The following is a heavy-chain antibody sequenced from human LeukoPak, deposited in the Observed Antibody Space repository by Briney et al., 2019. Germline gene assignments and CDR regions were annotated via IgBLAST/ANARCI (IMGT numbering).Heavy chain of an antibody. V-gene: IGHV3-30*09. CDR1: GLTFSSYA. D-gene: IGHD1-26*01. Sequence: GRSLRLSCAASGLTFSSYAMHWVRQAPGKGLEWVAVISYDGSNKYYADSVKGRFAISRDNSKNTLYLQMNSLRAEDTAVYYCARDRGWELLQRDYYYGMDVWGKGTTVTVSS. CDR2: ISYDGSNK. CDR3: ARDRGWELLQRDYYYGMDV. J-gene: IGHJ6*04.